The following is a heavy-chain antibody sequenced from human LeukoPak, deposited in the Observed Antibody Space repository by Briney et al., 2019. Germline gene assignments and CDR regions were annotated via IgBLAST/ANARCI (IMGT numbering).Heavy chain of an antibody. J-gene: IGHJ4*02. CDR3: PSVPTYGSGSP. D-gene: IGHD3-10*01. CDR1: GYTFTSYG. CDR2: ISAYNGNT. Sequence: ASVKLSCKASGYTFTSYGISWVRLAPRQGLERMGWISAYNGNTNYAQKLQGRVTMTTDTSTTTAHMALRSLSSADTAVSYCPSVPTYGSGSPWGQGTLVTVSS. V-gene: IGHV1-18*04.